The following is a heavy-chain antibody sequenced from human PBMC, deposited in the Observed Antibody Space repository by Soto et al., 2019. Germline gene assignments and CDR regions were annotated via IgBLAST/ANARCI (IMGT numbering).Heavy chain of an antibody. V-gene: IGHV3-23*01. J-gene: IGHJ3*02. Sequence: LRLSCAASGFICSSYDMSWVRQAPGKGLEWVSTILVGGSTHYEDSVKGRFTISRDRSKNTLYLQMNSLTAGDTAMYYCAKATATGGGAFDICGQGAMVTVS. CDR2: ILVGGST. CDR1: GFICSSYD. D-gene: IGHD2-8*02. CDR3: AKATATGGGAFDI.